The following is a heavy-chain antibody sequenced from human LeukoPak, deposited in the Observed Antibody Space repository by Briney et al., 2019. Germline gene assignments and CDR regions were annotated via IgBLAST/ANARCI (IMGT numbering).Heavy chain of an antibody. CDR1: GGTFSSYA. J-gene: IGHJ4*02. D-gene: IGHD1-26*01. V-gene: IGHV1-69*13. CDR2: IIPIFDTA. Sequence: ASVKVSCKASGGTFSSYAISWVRQAPGQGLEWMGGIIPIFDTANYAQKFQGRVTITADESTSTAYMELSSLRSEDTAVYYCARVSDSGSYLFDYWGQGTLVTVSS. CDR3: ARVSDSGSYLFDY.